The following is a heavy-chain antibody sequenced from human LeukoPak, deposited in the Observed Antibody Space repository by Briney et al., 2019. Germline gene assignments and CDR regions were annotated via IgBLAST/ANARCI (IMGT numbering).Heavy chain of an antibody. D-gene: IGHD6-13*01. Sequence: GSLRLSCAASGFTFSSYWMSWVRQAPGKGLVWVSRINTDGSSTSYADSVKGRFTIRRDNAKNSLYLQMNSLRAEDTALYYCAKDIAAAGTSYYGMDVWGQGTTVTVSS. J-gene: IGHJ6*02. V-gene: IGHV3-74*01. CDR2: INTDGSST. CDR1: GFTFSSYW. CDR3: AKDIAAAGTSYYGMDV.